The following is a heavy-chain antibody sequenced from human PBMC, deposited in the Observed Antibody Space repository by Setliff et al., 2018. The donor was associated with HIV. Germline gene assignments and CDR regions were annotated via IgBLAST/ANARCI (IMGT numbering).Heavy chain of an antibody. Sequence: GESLKISCKGSGYYFTSYWIGWVRQMPGKGLEWMGIIYPGDSDTRYSPSFQGQVTISADKSISTAYLQWSSLKASDTAMYYCARPRCSGGSCSTRDAFDIWGQGTMVTVSS. CDR3: ARPRCSGGSCSTRDAFDI. CDR1: GYYFTSYW. CDR2: IYPGDSDT. V-gene: IGHV5-51*01. D-gene: IGHD2-15*01. J-gene: IGHJ3*02.